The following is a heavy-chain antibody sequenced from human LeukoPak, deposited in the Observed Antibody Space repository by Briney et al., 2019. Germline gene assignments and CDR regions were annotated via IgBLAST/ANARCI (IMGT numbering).Heavy chain of an antibody. CDR2: IYTSGST. V-gene: IGHV4-4*07. J-gene: IGHJ4*02. Sequence: SETLSLTCTVSGGSISSYYWNWIRQPAGKGLEWIGRIYTSGSTNYNPSLKGRVTMSVDTSKNQFSLKLSSVTAADTAVYYCARGEYSSSSSFDYWGQGTLVTVSS. D-gene: IGHD6-6*01. CDR1: GGSISSYY. CDR3: ARGEYSSSSSFDY.